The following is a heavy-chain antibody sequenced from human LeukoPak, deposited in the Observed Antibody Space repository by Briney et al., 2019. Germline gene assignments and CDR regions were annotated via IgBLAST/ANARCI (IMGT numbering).Heavy chain of an antibody. J-gene: IGHJ3*02. CDR1: GYSFTTYW. D-gene: IGHD1-14*01. CDR3: ASSTGPDAFDM. V-gene: IGHV5-51*01. Sequence: GESLKISCKTSGYSFTTYWIGWVRQMPGKGLEWMGIIYPGDSDTRYSPSFQGQVTISADRSITTAYLQWSSLKASDTAMYYCASSTGPDAFDMGGQGKMVTVS. CDR2: IYPGDSDT.